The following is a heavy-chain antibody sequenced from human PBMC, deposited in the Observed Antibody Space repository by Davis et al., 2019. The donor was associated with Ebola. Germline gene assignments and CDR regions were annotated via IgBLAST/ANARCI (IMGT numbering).Heavy chain of an antibody. CDR2: VYHNGRT. V-gene: IGHV4-38-2*02. CDR3: ARDFVH. Sequence: SETLSLTCSVSGYSITSGFSWGWIRQPPGKGLEWIGSVYHNGRTNYRPSLKSRVTISFDTSKNQFSLKMTSVTAADTAIYYCARDFVHWGQGTLVTVSS. CDR1: GYSITSGFS. J-gene: IGHJ5*02.